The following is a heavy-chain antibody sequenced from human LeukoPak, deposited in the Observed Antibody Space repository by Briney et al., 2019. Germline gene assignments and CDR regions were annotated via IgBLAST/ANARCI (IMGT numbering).Heavy chain of an antibody. Sequence: GASVKVSCKASGYTFSGYYMHWVRQAPGQGLEWMGWINANSGGTNYAQKFQGRVTMTRDTSISTAYMELSSLRSDDTAVYYCARDLYSSGWTNAFDIWGQGTVVTVSS. J-gene: IGHJ3*02. CDR1: GYTFSGYY. CDR3: ARDLYSSGWTNAFDI. D-gene: IGHD6-19*01. V-gene: IGHV1-2*02. CDR2: INANSGGT.